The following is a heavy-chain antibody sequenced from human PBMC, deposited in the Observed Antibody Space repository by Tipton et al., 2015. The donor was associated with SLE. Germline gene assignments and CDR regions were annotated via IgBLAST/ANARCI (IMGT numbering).Heavy chain of an antibody. J-gene: IGHJ4*02. CDR2: ISAYNGNT. CDR3: AIGVAGTLFFDY. CDR1: GYTFISYG. D-gene: IGHD6-19*01. V-gene: IGHV1-18*01. Sequence: QSGAEVKKPGASVKVSCKASGYTFISYGISWVRQAPGKGLEWMGWISAYNGNTNYAQKFQGRVTMTTDTSTSTAYMELRSLRSDDTAVYYCAIGVAGTLFFDYWGQGTLVTVSS.